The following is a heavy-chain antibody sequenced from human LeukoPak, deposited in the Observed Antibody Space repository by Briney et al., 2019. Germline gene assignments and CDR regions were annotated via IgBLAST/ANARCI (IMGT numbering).Heavy chain of an antibody. CDR1: GGSISSSSYY. D-gene: IGHD3-22*01. CDR2: IYYSGST. J-gene: IGHJ3*02. CDR3: ARLDSSGHDAFDI. Sequence: PSETLSLTCTVSGGSISSSSYYWGWIRQPPGKGLEWIGYIYYSGSTNYNPSLKSRVTISVDTSKNQFSLKLSSVTAADTAVYYCARLDSSGHDAFDIWGQGTMVTVSS. V-gene: IGHV4-61*05.